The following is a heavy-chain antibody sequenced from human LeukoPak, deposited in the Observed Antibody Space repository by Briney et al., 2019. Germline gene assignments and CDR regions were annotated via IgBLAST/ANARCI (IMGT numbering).Heavy chain of an antibody. D-gene: IGHD3-22*01. V-gene: IGHV3-48*01. Sequence: GGSLRLSCAASRFTFSSYSMNWVRQAPGKGLEWVSSISSSSSTIYYADSVKGRFTISRDNAKNSLYLQMNSLRAEDTAVYYCARGYDSSGYYSFWGQGTLVTVSS. CDR3: ARGYDSSGYYSF. CDR2: ISSSSSTI. CDR1: RFTFSSYS. J-gene: IGHJ4*02.